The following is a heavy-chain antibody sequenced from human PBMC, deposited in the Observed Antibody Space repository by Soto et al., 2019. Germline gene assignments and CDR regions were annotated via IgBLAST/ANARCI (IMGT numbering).Heavy chain of an antibody. CDR3: AREGGVEWLSYYYYYGMDV. Sequence: GGSLRLSCAASGFTFSSYGMHWVRQAPGKGLEWVAVIWYDGSNKYYADSVKGRFTISRDNSKNTLYLQMNSLRAEDTAVYYCAREGGVEWLSYYYYYGMDVWGQGTTVTVSS. D-gene: IGHD3-3*01. J-gene: IGHJ6*02. CDR2: IWYDGSNK. CDR1: GFTFSSYG. V-gene: IGHV3-33*01.